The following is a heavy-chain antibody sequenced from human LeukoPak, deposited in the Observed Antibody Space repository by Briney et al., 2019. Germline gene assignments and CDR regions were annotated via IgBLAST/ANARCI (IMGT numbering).Heavy chain of an antibody. CDR3: AREPTSSSWPSNDY. CDR1: GFTFSNYA. D-gene: IGHD6-13*01. V-gene: IGHV3-30*04. CDR2: ISYDGSNK. J-gene: IGHJ4*02. Sequence: PGGSLRLSCAASGFTFSNYAMHRVRQAPGKGLEWVAVISYDGSNKYYADSVKGRFTISRDNSKNTLYLQMSSLRAEDTALYYCAREPTSSSWPSNDYWGQGTLVTVSS.